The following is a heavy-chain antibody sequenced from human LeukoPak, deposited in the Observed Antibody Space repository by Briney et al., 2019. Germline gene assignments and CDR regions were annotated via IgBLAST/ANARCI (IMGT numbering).Heavy chain of an antibody. D-gene: IGHD2-2*01. CDR3: ARGGCTSCLWYYYYYGMDV. Sequence: PGGSLRLSCVASGFTFSSYAISWVRQAPGKGLEWVSAIRGDGATTYYAGSVKGRFTISRDNSKNTLFLQMNSLRSEDTAVYYCARGGCTSCLWYYYYYGMDVWGQGTTVTVSS. V-gene: IGHV3-23*01. J-gene: IGHJ6*02. CDR1: GFTFSSYA. CDR2: IRGDGATT.